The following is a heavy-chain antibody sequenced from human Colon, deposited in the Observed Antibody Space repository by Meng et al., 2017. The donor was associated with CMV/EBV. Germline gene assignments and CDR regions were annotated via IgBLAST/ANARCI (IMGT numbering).Heavy chain of an antibody. J-gene: IGHJ6*02. Sequence: ASVKVSCKASGFTFSTYEINWVRQAPGQGLEWMGWMKVNSGPAVSAQKFQGRVTMTRNTSISTVYMELSSLTSEDTAVYYCARGTGPPKYSNSYYGMDVWGRGTTVTVSS. D-gene: IGHD5-12*01. CDR1: GFTFSTYE. CDR3: ARGTGPPKYSNSYYGMDV. V-gene: IGHV1-8*01. CDR2: MKVNSGPA.